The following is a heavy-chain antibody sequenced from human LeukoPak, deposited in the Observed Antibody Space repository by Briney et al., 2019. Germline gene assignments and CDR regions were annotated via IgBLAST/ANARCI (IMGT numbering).Heavy chain of an antibody. V-gene: IGHV3-48*02. CDR1: GFTLSSYS. J-gene: IGHJ4*02. Sequence: GGSLRLSCAASGFTLSSYSINSVRQARGKGLEMVSYISSSSNIIYYADSVTGGFSISTANAKNTLYLQMNTLRDEDTTVYYCAPEVFGGGAFDYWGQGTLVTVSS. CDR2: ISSSSNII. D-gene: IGHD3-10*02. CDR3: APEVFGGGAFDY.